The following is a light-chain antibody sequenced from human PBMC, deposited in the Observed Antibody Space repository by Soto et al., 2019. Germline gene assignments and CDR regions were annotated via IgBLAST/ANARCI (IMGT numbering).Light chain of an antibody. J-gene: IGKJ4*01. V-gene: IGKV3-20*01. CDR1: QSVSNNY. CDR2: GAS. Sequence: EIVLTQSPGTLSLSPGERATLSCRASQSVSNNYVAWYQQKPGQAPRLLIYGASTKATGIPDRFSGSGSGTDFTLTISRLEPEDFAVYYCQQYGSSPLVTFGGGTKVDIK. CDR3: QQYGSSPLVT.